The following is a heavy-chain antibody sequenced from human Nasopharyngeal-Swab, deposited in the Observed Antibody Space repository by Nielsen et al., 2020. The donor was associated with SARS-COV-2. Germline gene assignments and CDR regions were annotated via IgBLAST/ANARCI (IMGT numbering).Heavy chain of an antibody. D-gene: IGHD3-22*01. CDR2: IGGTGGST. J-gene: IGHJ4*02. CDR3: ARDLIYYDSSGYDY. Sequence: GESLKISCAASGFTFSGYAMSWVRQAPGKGLEWVSAIGGTGGSTYYPGSVKGRFTISRENAKNSLYLQMNSLRAEDTAVYYCARDLIYYDSSGYDYWGQGTLVTVSS. V-gene: IGHV3-23*01. CDR1: GFTFSGYA.